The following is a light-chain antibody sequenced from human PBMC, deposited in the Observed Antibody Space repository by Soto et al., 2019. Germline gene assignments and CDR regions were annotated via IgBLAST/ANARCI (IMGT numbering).Light chain of an antibody. CDR1: QSISSY. J-gene: IGKJ1*01. CDR3: QPHQTYST. CDR2: AAS. Sequence: DIQVTKVPFYLSASVGDRVTITVRASQSISSYLNWYQQKPGNAPKLLIYAASSLQSGVPSRFSGSGSGTDYTLTIRSLTPDDSATDYCQPHQTYSTFGRGTKVDIK. V-gene: IGKV1-39*01.